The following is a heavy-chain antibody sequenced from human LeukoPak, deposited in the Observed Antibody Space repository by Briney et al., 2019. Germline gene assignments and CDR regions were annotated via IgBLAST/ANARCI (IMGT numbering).Heavy chain of an antibody. CDR3: ARDNSVGDNAWWFDP. Sequence: GASVKVSCKASGYTFTSYYMHRVRQAPGQGLEWMGLINPTGGSTGYAQKFQGRVTMTRDMSTSTDYMELSSLRSEDTAIYYCARDNSVGDNAWWFDPWGQGTLATVSS. CDR1: GYTFTSYY. V-gene: IGHV1-46*01. J-gene: IGHJ5*02. D-gene: IGHD1-26*01. CDR2: INPTGGST.